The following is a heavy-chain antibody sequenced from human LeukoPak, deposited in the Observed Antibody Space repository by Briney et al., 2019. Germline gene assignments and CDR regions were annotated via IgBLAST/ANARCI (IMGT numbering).Heavy chain of an antibody. J-gene: IGHJ6*02. CDR2: INPNSGGT. V-gene: IGHV1-2*02. CDR3: ARESPPSGMDV. CDR1: GYTFTSYY. Sequence: ASVTVSCKASGYTFTSYYMHWVRQAPGQGLEWMGWINPNSGGTNYAQKFQGRVTMTRDTSISTAYMELSRLRSDDAAVYYCARESPPSGMDVWGQGTTVTVSS.